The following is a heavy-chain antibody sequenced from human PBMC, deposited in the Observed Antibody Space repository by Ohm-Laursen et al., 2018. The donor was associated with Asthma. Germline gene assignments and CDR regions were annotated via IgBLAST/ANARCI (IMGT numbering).Heavy chain of an antibody. Sequence: SLRLSCTASGFTFSSYAMHWVRQAPGKGLEWVAVISYDGSNKYYADSVKGRFTISRDNSKNTLYLQMNSLRAEDTAVYYCARDPTDYDSSGSFDYWGQGTLVTVSS. J-gene: IGHJ4*02. V-gene: IGHV3-30-3*01. CDR3: ARDPTDYDSSGSFDY. D-gene: IGHD3-22*01. CDR1: GFTFSSYA. CDR2: ISYDGSNK.